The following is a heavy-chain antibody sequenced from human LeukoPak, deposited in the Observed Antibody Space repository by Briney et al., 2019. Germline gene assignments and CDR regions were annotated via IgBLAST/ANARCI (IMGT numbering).Heavy chain of an antibody. Sequence: SETLSLTCTVSGGSISSSSYYWGWIRQPPGKGLEWIGSMYYSGSTYYTPSLKSRVTISVDTSKNQFSLKLSSVTAADTAVYYCARDCPHYDSSGYYSYFDYWGQGTLVTVSS. V-gene: IGHV4-39*07. D-gene: IGHD3-22*01. CDR1: GGSISSSSYY. CDR2: MYYSGST. CDR3: ARDCPHYDSSGYYSYFDY. J-gene: IGHJ4*02.